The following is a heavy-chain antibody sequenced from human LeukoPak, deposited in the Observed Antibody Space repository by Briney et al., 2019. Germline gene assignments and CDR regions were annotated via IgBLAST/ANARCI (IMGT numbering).Heavy chain of an antibody. J-gene: IGHJ4*02. V-gene: IGHV4-39*01. CDR2: IHHSGDT. D-gene: IGHD1-26*01. CDR3: ARYYSGSYGFDY. Sequence: SETLSLTCTVSGGSIRSSTYYWAWIRQPPGKGLEWTGTIHHSGDTYYNPSLKSRVTISVDTSKNQFSLKLSSVTAADTAVYYCARYYSGSYGFDYWGQGTLVTVSS. CDR1: GGSIRSSTYY.